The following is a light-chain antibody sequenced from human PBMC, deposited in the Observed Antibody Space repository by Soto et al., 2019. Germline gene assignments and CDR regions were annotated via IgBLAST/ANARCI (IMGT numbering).Light chain of an antibody. V-gene: IGLV2-14*01. Sequence: QSALTQPASVSGSPGQSITISCTGTSSDVGGYNYVSWYQQHPGKAPKLMISDVSDRPSGVSNRFSGSKSGNTASLTISGLQAEDEADYYCLSYTSGNPPYVFGTGTKLTVL. CDR1: SSDVGGYNY. CDR3: LSYTSGNPPYV. CDR2: DVS. J-gene: IGLJ1*01.